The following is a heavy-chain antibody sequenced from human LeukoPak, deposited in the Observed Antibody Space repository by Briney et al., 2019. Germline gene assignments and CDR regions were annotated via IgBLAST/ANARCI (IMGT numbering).Heavy chain of an antibody. D-gene: IGHD2-2*01. V-gene: IGHV4-4*07. CDR1: GGSISSYY. CDR2: IYTSGST. CDR3: AREVYCSSTSSYSGYYGMDV. Sequence: SETLSLTCTVSGGSISSYYWSWIRQPAGKGLEWIGRIYTSGSTNYNPSLKSRVTMSVDTSKNQFSLKLSSVTAADTAVYYCAREVYCSSTSSYSGYYGMDVWGQGTTVTVSS. J-gene: IGHJ6*02.